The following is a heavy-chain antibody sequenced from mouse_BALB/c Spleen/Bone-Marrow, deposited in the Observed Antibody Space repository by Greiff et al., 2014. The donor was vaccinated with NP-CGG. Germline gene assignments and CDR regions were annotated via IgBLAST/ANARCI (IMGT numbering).Heavy chain of an antibody. CDR3: ARYGNYCYAMDY. V-gene: IGHV14-3*02. CDR2: IDPANGNT. Sequence: EVQLQQSGAELVKPGASVKLSCTASGFNIKDTYMHWVKQRPEQGLEWIGRIDPANGNTKYDPKFQGKATITADTSSNAAYLQLSSLTSEDTAVYYCARYGNYCYAMDYWGQGTSVTVSS. CDR1: GFNIKDTY. D-gene: IGHD2-1*01. J-gene: IGHJ4*01.